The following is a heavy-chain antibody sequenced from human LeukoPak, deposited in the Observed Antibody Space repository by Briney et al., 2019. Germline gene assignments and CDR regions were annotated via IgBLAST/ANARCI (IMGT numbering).Heavy chain of an antibody. D-gene: IGHD3-9*01. CDR2: INHNGGT. V-gene: IGHV4-34*01. J-gene: IGHJ6*03. CDR1: GGSFSDYS. Sequence: SETLSLTCAVYGGSFSDYSWTWLRQAPGEGLEWIGEINHNGGTNHNPSLVSRVIMSVDTSKNQFSLKVSSVTAADTAVYYCARVAYRYSINDWSRTGLGAYATKYYYYMDVWGKGTTVTVSS. CDR3: ARVAYRYSINDWSRTGLGAYATKYYYYMDV.